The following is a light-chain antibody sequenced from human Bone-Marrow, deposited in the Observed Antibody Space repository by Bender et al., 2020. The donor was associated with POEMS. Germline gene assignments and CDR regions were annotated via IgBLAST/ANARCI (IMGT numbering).Light chain of an antibody. V-gene: IGLV1-51*02. CDR3: GTWDSSLSAGV. CDR1: SSNIGNNY. CDR2: EDY. J-gene: IGLJ2*01. Sequence: QSVLTQPPSMSAAPGQKVTISCSGTSSNIGNNYVSWYQQVPGTAPKLLICEDYKRPSGIPDRFSGSKSATSATLGITGLQPGDEAEYYCGTWDSSLSAGVFGGGTKLTVL.